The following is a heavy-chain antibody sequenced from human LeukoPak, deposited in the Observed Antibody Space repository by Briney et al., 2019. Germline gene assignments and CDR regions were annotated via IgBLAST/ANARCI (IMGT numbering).Heavy chain of an antibody. Sequence: GGSLRLSCAASGFIISDHYMDWVRQAPGKGLEWVGRVRNKANSNTSLYAASVKGRFTLSRDDSNNSLYLQVNTLKTEDTAVYYCARGYCTGGASYGGFYWGQGTLVTVSS. D-gene: IGHD2-8*02. CDR3: ARGYCTGGASYGGFY. J-gene: IGHJ4*02. CDR2: VRNKANSNTS. V-gene: IGHV3-72*01. CDR1: GFIISDHY.